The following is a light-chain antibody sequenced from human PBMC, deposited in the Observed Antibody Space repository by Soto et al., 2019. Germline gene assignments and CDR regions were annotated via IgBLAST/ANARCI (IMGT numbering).Light chain of an antibody. CDR1: QGVTSNY. CDR3: QQYGSSPPWT. Sequence: EIVLTQSPGTLSLSPGEKATLSCRASQGVTSNYLAWYQHKPGQAPRPLIYDASRRATGIPDRFSGSGSGTDFTLTISRLEPEDFAVYYCQQYGSSPPWTFGHGTKVEIK. CDR2: DAS. V-gene: IGKV3-20*01. J-gene: IGKJ1*01.